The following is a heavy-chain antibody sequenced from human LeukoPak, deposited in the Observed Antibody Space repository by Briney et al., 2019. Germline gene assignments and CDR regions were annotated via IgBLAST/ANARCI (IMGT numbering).Heavy chain of an antibody. D-gene: IGHD2-8*01. J-gene: IGHJ4*02. CDR3: AKVPTGALMGRYYFDY. CDR1: GFTFSYNA. Sequence: GGSLRLSCAASGFTFSYNAMSWVRQAPGKGLQWVSTIDGGGTSTHYADSVKGRFIISRDNSKNTLYLQMNSLRAEDTAVYYCAKVPTGALMGRYYFDYWGQGTLVTVSS. CDR2: IDGGGTST. V-gene: IGHV3-23*01.